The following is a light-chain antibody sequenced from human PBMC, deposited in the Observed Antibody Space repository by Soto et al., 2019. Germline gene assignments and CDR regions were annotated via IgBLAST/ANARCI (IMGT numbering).Light chain of an antibody. CDR1: QNIGTN. CDR3: HQYNNWSPWT. Sequence: EVVMTQSPATLSVSPGDRATLSCRASQNIGTNVAWYQHKPGQAPRLLIYGASTRTADIPPRFIGSGSGSEFSLPVSSLQSADFAVYYCHQYNNWSPWTFGQGTKVEIK. V-gene: IGKV3-15*01. J-gene: IGKJ1*01. CDR2: GAS.